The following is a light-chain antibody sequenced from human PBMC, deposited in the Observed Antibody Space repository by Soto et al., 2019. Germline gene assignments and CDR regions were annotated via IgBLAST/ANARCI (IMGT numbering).Light chain of an antibody. V-gene: IGKV3-15*01. CDR2: SAS. CDR1: QSIGSN. Sequence: ETVMTQSPAALSVSPGERATVSCRASQSIGSNLAWYQQRPGQAPRLVIHSASTRATGIPHRFGGSGSGTVFPLNISSLQSEDFAVYYCQQCHDWPSVSFGGGTKLQVK. CDR3: QQCHDWPSVS. J-gene: IGKJ4*01.